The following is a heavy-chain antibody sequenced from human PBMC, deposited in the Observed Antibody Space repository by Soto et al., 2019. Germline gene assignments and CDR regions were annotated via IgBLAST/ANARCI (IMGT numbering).Heavy chain of an antibody. CDR1: GFTFSTYA. CDR2: ISGSGAGT. J-gene: IGHJ6*02. CDR3: AKTSRQLTHEAPYYSYCALDV. V-gene: IGHV3-23*01. Sequence: GGSLRLSFAASGFTFSTYAMNWVRQAPGKGLEWVSTISGSGAGTYYRDSVKGRFAISRDNSKNTLFLQMNSLRVEDTAVYYSAKTSRQLTHEAPYYSYCALDVWGQGTPVTVSS. D-gene: IGHD3-9*01.